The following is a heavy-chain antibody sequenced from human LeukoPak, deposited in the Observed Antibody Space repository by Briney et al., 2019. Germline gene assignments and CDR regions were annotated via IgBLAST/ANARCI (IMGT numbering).Heavy chain of an antibody. V-gene: IGHV3-30-3*01. CDR1: GFTFSSYA. CDR2: ISYDGSNK. CDR3: ARASGRFLEWLLYDPLDY. J-gene: IGHJ4*02. Sequence: GGSLRLSCAASGFTFSSYAMHWVRQAPGKGLEWVAFISYDGSNKYYADSVKGRFTISRDNSKNSLYLQMNSLRAEDTAVYYCARASGRFLEWLLYDPLDYWGQGTLVTVSS. D-gene: IGHD3-3*01.